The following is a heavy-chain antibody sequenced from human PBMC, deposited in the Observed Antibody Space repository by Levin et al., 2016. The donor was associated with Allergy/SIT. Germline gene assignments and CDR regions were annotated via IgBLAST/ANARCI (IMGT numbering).Heavy chain of an antibody. Sequence: GESLKISCAASGFTFTGYWLSWVRQAPGKGLEWLANIRQDGDLRFYVDSVRGRFTISRDNAKNSIYLQMNSLRAEDTAVYYCARDSSFGFDVWGHGTLVTVSS. CDR3: ARDSSFGFDV. J-gene: IGHJ3*01. D-gene: IGHD6-6*01. V-gene: IGHV3-7*03. CDR2: IRQDGDLR. CDR1: GFTFTGYW.